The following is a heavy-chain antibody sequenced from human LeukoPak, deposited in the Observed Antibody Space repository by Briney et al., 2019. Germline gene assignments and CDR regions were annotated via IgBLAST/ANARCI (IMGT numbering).Heavy chain of an antibody. D-gene: IGHD1-26*01. CDR3: ARDSPGNYYYYGMDV. Sequence: ASVKVSCKASGYTFTSYGISWVRQAPGQGLEWMGWISAYNGNTNYAQKLQGRVTMTTDTSTSTAYMELRSLRSDDTAVYYCARDSPGNYYYYGMDVWGQGTLVTVSS. CDR2: ISAYNGNT. CDR1: GYTFTSYG. V-gene: IGHV1-18*01. J-gene: IGHJ6*02.